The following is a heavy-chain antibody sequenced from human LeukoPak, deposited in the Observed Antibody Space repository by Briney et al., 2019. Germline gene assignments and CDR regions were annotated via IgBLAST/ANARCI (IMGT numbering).Heavy chain of an antibody. CDR3: ASLIVVVPAAPYIAY. D-gene: IGHD2-2*01. Sequence: PSETLSLTCTVSGGSISSSSYYCGWIRQPPGKGLEWIGSIYYSGSTYYNPSLKSRVTISVDTSKNQFSLKLSSVTAADTAVYYCASLIVVVPAAPYIAYWGQGTLVTVSS. CDR1: GGSISSSSYY. V-gene: IGHV4-39*01. J-gene: IGHJ4*02. CDR2: IYYSGST.